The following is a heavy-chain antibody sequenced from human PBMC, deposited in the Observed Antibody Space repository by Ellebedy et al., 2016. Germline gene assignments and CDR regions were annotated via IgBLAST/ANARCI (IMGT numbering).Heavy chain of an antibody. Sequence: GESLKISCAASGFTFSSYSMNWVRQAPGKGLEWVSYISSSSSNINYADSVKGRFTISRDNAKNSLYLQMNSLRADDTAVYYCASFYGGIVFDYWGQGTLVTVSS. CDR2: ISSSSSNI. CDR1: GFTFSSYS. V-gene: IGHV3-48*04. J-gene: IGHJ4*02. D-gene: IGHD4-23*01. CDR3: ASFYGGIVFDY.